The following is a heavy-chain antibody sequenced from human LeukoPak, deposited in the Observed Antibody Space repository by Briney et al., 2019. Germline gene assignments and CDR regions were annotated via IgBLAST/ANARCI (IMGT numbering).Heavy chain of an antibody. CDR3: AKGDSTSPGGGY. J-gene: IGHJ4*02. D-gene: IGHD3-16*01. V-gene: IGHV3-30*02. CDR2: IRSEGSSN. Sequence: GESLRLSCAASGFTFSSYGMHWVRQAAGRGLEWVACIRSEGSSNYYVDSVKGRFTISRDNSKNTLYLQMISLRVEDTAVYYCAKGDSTSPGGGYWGQGTLVTVSS. CDR1: GFTFSSYG.